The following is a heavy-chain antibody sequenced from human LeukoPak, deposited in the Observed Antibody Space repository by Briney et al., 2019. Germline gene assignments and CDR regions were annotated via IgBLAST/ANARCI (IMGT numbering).Heavy chain of an antibody. CDR3: ARDPIRGSHPVGDYFDY. V-gene: IGHV1-69*13. J-gene: IGHJ4*02. Sequence: SVKVSCKASGGTFSSYAISWVRQAPGQGLGWMGGIIPIFGTANYAQKFQGRVTITADESTSTAYMELSSLRSEDTAVYYCARDPIRGSHPVGDYFDYWGQGTLVTVSS. D-gene: IGHD5-24*01. CDR2: IIPIFGTA. CDR1: GGTFSSYA.